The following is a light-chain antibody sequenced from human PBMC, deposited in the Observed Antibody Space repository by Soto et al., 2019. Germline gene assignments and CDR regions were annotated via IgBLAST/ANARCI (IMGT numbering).Light chain of an antibody. V-gene: IGKV1-39*01. CDR2: AAS. CDR3: QQSYTTPLT. J-gene: IGKJ4*01. Sequence: DIQMTQSPSSLSASVGDRVTITCRASQSISSSLNWYQQKPGKAPNLLIYAASSLQSGVPSRFSGSGSGTDFTLTISSLQPEDFATYSCQQSYTTPLTFGGGTKVDIK. CDR1: QSISSS.